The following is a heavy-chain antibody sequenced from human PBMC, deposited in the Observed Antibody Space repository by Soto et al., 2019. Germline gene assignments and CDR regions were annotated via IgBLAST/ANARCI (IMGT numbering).Heavy chain of an antibody. CDR3: ARVTGEEDYYYGMDV. J-gene: IGHJ6*02. CDR2: IYHSGST. CDR1: GGSISSGGYS. Sequence: SETLSLTCAVSGGSISSGGYSWSWIRQPPGKGLEWIGYIYHSGSTHYNPSLKSRVTISVDRSKNQFSLKLSSVTAADTAVYYCARVTGEEDYYYGMDVWGQGTTVS. V-gene: IGHV4-30-2*01. D-gene: IGHD7-27*01.